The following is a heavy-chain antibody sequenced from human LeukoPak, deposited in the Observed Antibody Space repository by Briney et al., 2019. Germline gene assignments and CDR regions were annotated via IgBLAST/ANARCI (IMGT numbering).Heavy chain of an antibody. CDR2: IYYSGST. J-gene: IGHJ4*02. Sequence: SETLSLTCTVSGGSISSGGYYWSWIRQHPGMSLEWIGYIYYSGSTYYNPSLKSRVTISVDTSKNQFSLKLSSVTAADTAVYYCARKGSLGELSPYFDYWGQGTLVTVSS. CDR1: GGSISSGGYY. V-gene: IGHV4-31*03. CDR3: ARKGSLGELSPYFDY. D-gene: IGHD3-16*02.